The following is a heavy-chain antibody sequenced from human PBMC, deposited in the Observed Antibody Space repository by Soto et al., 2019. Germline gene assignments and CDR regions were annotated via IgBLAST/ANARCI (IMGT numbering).Heavy chain of an antibody. D-gene: IGHD2-21*02. CDR1: GCTVASSHW. J-gene: IGHJ5*02. V-gene: IGHV4-4*02. CDR2: VYHTGDT. Sequence: QVQLQESGPRLVKPSESLSLTCGVSGCTVASSHWWSWVRQSPGRGLEWIGNVYHTGDTNFNPSLQSRVTFSVDKSNNQFSLRLTSVTAADTAVYFCAREIVTAGGNNYFDPWGPGTLVTVSS. CDR3: AREIVTAGGNNYFDP.